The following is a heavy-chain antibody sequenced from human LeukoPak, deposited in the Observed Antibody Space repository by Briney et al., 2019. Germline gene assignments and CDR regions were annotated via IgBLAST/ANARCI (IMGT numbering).Heavy chain of an antibody. CDR2: INQDGRVK. CDR1: GFTFSNYW. D-gene: IGHD6-6*01. Sequence: PGGSLRLSCAASGFTFSNYWMSWVRQAPGKGLEWLANINQDGRVKYYVDSVKGRFTISRDNGRNSLYLQVNSLRAEDTAVLYCARIGYSSSSIDYWGQGTLVTVSS. J-gene: IGHJ4*02. CDR3: ARIGYSSSSIDY. V-gene: IGHV3-7*01.